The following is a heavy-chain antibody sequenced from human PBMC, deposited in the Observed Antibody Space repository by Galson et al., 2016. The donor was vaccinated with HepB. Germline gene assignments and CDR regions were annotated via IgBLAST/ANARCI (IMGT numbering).Heavy chain of an antibody. Sequence: SLRLSCAASGFTFNMYTMTWVRQAPGKGLEWVSSITPGSTYTHFADSVKGRFTISRDNAKNSLYLQMKSLRAEDTAVYYCARELLGYCTSTTCSLTGGMDVWGQGTTVTVSS. CDR3: ARELLGYCTSTTCSLTGGMDV. J-gene: IGHJ6*02. CDR1: GFTFNMYT. V-gene: IGHV3-21*01. D-gene: IGHD2-2*01. CDR2: ITPGSTYT.